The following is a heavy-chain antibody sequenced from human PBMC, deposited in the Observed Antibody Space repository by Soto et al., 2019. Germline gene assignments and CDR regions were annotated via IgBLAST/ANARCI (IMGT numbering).Heavy chain of an antibody. J-gene: IGHJ6*03. D-gene: IGHD2-8*02. Sequence: QVQLQESGPGLVKPSETLSLTCTVSGGSISGYYWSWIRQPPGKGLEWIGYIYYSGTTNYDPSLKSRFTMSVDTAQNQFSLKLSSVTASHTAVYYCARLTGGTYLSFYYYIGVWGKGTTVTVSS. V-gene: IGHV4-59*01. CDR3: ARLTGGTYLSFYYYIGV. CDR2: IYYSGTT. CDR1: GGSISGYY.